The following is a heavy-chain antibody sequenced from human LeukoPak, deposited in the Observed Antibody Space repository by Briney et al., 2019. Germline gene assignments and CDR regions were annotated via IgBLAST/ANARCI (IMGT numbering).Heavy chain of an antibody. J-gene: IGHJ5*02. Sequence: SETLSLTCAVYGGSFSGYYWSWIRQPPGKGLEWIGEINHSGSTNYNPSLKSRVTISVDTSNNQFSLKLTSVTAADTAVYYCARGGLYCSSSSCTPDWFDPWGQGTLVTVSS. CDR2: INHSGST. D-gene: IGHD2-2*01. V-gene: IGHV4-34*01. CDR3: ARGGLYCSSSSCTPDWFDP. CDR1: GGSFSGYY.